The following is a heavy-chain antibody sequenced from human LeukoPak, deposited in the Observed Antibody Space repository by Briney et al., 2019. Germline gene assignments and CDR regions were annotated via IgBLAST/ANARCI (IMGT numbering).Heavy chain of an antibody. V-gene: IGHV1-2*02. J-gene: IGHJ3*02. Sequence: ASVKVSCKASGYTFTGYYMHWVRQAPGQGPEWMGWINPNSGGTNYAQKFQGRVTMTRDTSISTAYMELSRLRSDDTAVYYCARDHGSADAFDIWGQGTMVTVSS. CDR2: INPNSGGT. CDR3: ARDHGSADAFDI. CDR1: GYTFTGYY.